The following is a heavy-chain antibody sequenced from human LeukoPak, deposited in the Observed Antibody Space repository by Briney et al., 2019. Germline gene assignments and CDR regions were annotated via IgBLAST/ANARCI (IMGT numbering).Heavy chain of an antibody. CDR2: VSSTGDST. V-gene: IGHV3-23*01. J-gene: IGHJ4*02. CDR3: AKEAYYGSGSGYFDY. CDR1: GFTFSNYA. D-gene: IGHD3-10*01. Sequence: GGSLRLSCAASGFTFSNYAMSWVRQAPGKGLEWVSGVSSTGDSTYSADSVKGRFTISRDNSKNTLYLQMNSLRAEDTAVYYCAKEAYYGSGSGYFDYWGQGTLVTVSS.